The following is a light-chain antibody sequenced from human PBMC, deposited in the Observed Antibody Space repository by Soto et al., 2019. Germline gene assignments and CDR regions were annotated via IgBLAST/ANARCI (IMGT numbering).Light chain of an antibody. CDR1: QSISNY. CDR3: QASYSTPLYA. J-gene: IGKJ2*01. Sequence: DIQMTQSPSSLSASVGDRVIITCRASQSISNYLNWYQQKPGKAPKLLIYAASSLQSGVPLRFSGSGSGTDFTLTISSLQPEDCATYFCQASYSTPLYAFGQGTKLEIK. V-gene: IGKV1-39*01. CDR2: AAS.